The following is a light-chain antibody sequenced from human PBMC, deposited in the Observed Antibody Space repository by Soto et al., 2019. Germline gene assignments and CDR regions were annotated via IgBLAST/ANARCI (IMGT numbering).Light chain of an antibody. V-gene: IGKV3-15*01. CDR2: GAS. Sequence: IVMTQSPATLSVSPGQRATLSCRASLSVSSNLAWYQHKPGQAPRLLIYGASPRATGIPARFSGSGSGTEFTLTINSLQSEDFAVYYCQQYNDWYTFGQGTKLEIK. CDR3: QQYNDWYT. J-gene: IGKJ2*01. CDR1: LSVSSN.